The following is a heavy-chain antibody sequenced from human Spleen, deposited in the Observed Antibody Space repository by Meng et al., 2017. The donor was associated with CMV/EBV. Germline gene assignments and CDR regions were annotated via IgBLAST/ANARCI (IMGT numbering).Heavy chain of an antibody. J-gene: IGHJ4*02. CDR3: ARDGDVLTGYLPDY. CDR2: IIPNSGGT. V-gene: IGHV1-2*02. D-gene: IGHD3-9*01. CDR1: GYTFTSYG. Sequence: ASVKVSCKASGYTFTSYGITWVRQAPGQGLEWMGWIIPNSGGTNYAQKFQGRVTMTRDTSISTAYMELSRLRSDDTAVYYCARDGDVLTGYLPDYWGQGTLVTVSS.